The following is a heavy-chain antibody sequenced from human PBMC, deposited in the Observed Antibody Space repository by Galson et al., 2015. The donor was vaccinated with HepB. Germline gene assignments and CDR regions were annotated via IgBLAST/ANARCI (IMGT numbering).Heavy chain of an antibody. J-gene: IGHJ6*03. Sequence: SVKVSCKASGYTFTSYAMNWVRQAPGQRLEWMGWINAGNGKTNYSQKFKGRVTITRDTSASTAYMELSSLRSEDTAVYYCARGSVVVVKNYYYMDVWGKGTTVTVSS. CDR3: ARGSVVVVKNYYYMDV. CDR1: GYTFTSYA. CDR2: INAGNGKT. D-gene: IGHD2-2*01. V-gene: IGHV1-3*01.